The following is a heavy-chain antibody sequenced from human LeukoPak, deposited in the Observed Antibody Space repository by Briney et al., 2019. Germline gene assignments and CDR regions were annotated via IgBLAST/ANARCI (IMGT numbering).Heavy chain of an antibody. CDR2: ISGSGGST. CDR1: GFTFSSYA. D-gene: IGHD3-9*01. V-gene: IGHV3-23*01. CDR3: AKRGTRYYDILTGYYTY. Sequence: GGSLGLSCAASGFTFSSYAMSWVRQAPGKGLEWVSAISGSGGSTYYADSVKGRFTISRDNSKNTLYLQMNSLRAEDTAVYYCAKRGTRYYDILTGYYTYWGQGTLVTVSS. J-gene: IGHJ4*02.